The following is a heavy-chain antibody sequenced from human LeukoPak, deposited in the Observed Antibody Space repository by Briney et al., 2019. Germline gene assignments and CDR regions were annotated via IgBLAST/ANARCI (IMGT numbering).Heavy chain of an antibody. CDR2: IKPGYSVT. D-gene: IGHD3-16*02. V-gene: IGHV1-46*01. CDR1: GYTFSSYY. Sequence: ASVKVSCKASGYTFSSYYMHWVRQAPGQGLEWIGIIKPGYSVTSYSQKFKGRVTMTRDMSTTTVYMEMTSLRSEDTAVYYCARDKKSEIGGAIAGHYMDVWGKGTTVTVSS. J-gene: IGHJ6*03. CDR3: ARDKKSEIGGAIAGHYMDV.